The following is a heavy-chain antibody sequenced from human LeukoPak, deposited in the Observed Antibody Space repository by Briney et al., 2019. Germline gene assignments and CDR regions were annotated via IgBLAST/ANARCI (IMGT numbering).Heavy chain of an antibody. J-gene: IGHJ4*02. CDR1: GFTFSSYA. Sequence: GGSLRLSCAASGFTFSSYAMHWVRQAPGKGLEWVAVISYDGSNKYYADSVKGRFTISRDNSKNTLYLQMNSLRAEDTAVYYCARVEYSSSSGVDYWGQGTLVTVSS. CDR2: ISYDGSNK. V-gene: IGHV3-30-3*01. D-gene: IGHD6-6*01. CDR3: ARVEYSSSSGVDY.